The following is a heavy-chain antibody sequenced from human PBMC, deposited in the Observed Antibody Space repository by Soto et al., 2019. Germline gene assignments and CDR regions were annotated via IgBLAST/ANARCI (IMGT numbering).Heavy chain of an antibody. J-gene: IGHJ3*02. V-gene: IGHV1-8*01. CDR1: GYTFTSYD. Sequence: ASVKVSCKASGYTFTSYDINWVRQATGQGLEWMGWMNPNSGNTGYAQKFQGRVTITRNTSVSTAYMELSSLRSEDTAVYYCARDMVGANDAFDIWGQGTMVTVSS. D-gene: IGHD1-26*01. CDR2: MNPNSGNT. CDR3: ARDMVGANDAFDI.